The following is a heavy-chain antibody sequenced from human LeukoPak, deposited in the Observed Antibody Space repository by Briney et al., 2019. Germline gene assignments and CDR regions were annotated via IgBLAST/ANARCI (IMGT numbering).Heavy chain of an antibody. Sequence: SETLSLTCSVSGGSISRYYWSWIRQPPGKGLAWIGYIYYSGSTTYNPSLKSRVTISVDTSKNQFSLKLTSVTAADTAVYYCAREPRYCSGGSCTPFVDSWGQGTLVTVSS. D-gene: IGHD2-15*01. V-gene: IGHV4-59*01. CDR1: GGSISRYY. J-gene: IGHJ4*02. CDR3: AREPRYCSGGSCTPFVDS. CDR2: IYYSGST.